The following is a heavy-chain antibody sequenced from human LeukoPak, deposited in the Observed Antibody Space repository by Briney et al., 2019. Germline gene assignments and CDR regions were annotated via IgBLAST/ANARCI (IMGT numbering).Heavy chain of an antibody. Sequence: SQTLSLTCTVSGGSISSGGYYWSWIRQPPGKGLEWIGYIYHSGSTYYNPSLKSRVTISVDTSKNQFSLKLSSVTAADTAVYYCARGAYGSGSYRDDWYYMDVWGKGTTVTVSS. J-gene: IGHJ6*03. V-gene: IGHV4-30-2*01. D-gene: IGHD3-10*01. CDR2: IYHSGST. CDR1: GGSISSGGYY. CDR3: ARGAYGSGSYRDDWYYMDV.